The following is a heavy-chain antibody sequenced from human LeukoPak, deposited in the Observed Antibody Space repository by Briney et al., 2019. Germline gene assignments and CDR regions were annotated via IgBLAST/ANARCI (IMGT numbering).Heavy chain of an antibody. CDR3: AREAVAGPFDN. CDR1: GGSITSCRFY. Sequence: PSETLSLTCTVSGGSITSCRFYWRWIRQPAGKGLQWIGRINPSGNSNYNPSLKSRVTMSVDTSMNQFSLKLTSLNAADTALYYCAREAVAGPFDNWGQGVLVTVSS. CDR2: INPSGNS. J-gene: IGHJ4*02. D-gene: IGHD6-19*01. V-gene: IGHV4-61*02.